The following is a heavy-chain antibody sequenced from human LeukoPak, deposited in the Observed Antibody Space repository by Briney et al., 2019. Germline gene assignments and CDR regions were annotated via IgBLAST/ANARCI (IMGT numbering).Heavy chain of an antibody. Sequence: GGSLRLSCAASGFTFSSYWMHWVRQAPGKGLVWVSRINSDGSSTSYADSVMGRFTISRDNAKNTLYLQMNSLRAEDTAVYYCARDRTSYSGSYYGHFQHWGQGTLVTVSS. V-gene: IGHV3-74*01. D-gene: IGHD1-26*01. CDR2: INSDGSST. J-gene: IGHJ1*01. CDR1: GFTFSSYW. CDR3: ARDRTSYSGSYYGHFQH.